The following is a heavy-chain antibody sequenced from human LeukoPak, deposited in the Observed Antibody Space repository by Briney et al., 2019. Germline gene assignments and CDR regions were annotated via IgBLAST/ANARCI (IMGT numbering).Heavy chain of an antibody. CDR2: ITGSSSYI. CDR1: GFTFSTYY. V-gene: IGHV3-21*01. J-gene: IGHJ4*02. D-gene: IGHD6-6*01. Sequence: GGSLRLSCTASGFTFSTYYMNWVRQAPGKGLEWVSFITGSSSYIYYTDSVKGRFTISRDNAKNSLFLQMNSLRDEDTAVYYCASGFSSSPYFDYWGQGTLVTVSS. CDR3: ASGFSSSPYFDY.